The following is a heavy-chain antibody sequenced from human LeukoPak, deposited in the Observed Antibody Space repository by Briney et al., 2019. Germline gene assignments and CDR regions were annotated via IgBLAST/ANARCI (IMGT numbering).Heavy chain of an antibody. CDR3: AKADQVQSSSSCYFDY. D-gene: IGHD6-6*01. CDR2: ISSSGDTT. Sequence: GGSLRLSCAASGFTFSSYAMTWVRQAPGKGLEWVSLISSSGDTTYYADFVKGRFTISRDNSKNTLYLQMNSLRAEDTAVYYCAKADQVQSSSSCYFDYWGQGTLVTVSS. CDR1: GFTFSSYA. J-gene: IGHJ4*02. V-gene: IGHV3-23*01.